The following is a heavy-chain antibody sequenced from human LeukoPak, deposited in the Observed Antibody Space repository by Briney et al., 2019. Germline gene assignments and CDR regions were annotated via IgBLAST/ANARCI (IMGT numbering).Heavy chain of an antibody. Sequence: SETLPLTCTVSGGSISSSSYYWGWIRQPPGKGLEWIGSIYYSGSTYYNPSLKSRVTISVDTSKNQFSLKLSSVTAADTAVYYCARRGTGERNWFDPWGQGTLVTVSS. V-gene: IGHV4-39*01. D-gene: IGHD7-27*01. CDR2: IYYSGST. J-gene: IGHJ5*02. CDR1: GGSISSSSYY. CDR3: ARRGTGERNWFDP.